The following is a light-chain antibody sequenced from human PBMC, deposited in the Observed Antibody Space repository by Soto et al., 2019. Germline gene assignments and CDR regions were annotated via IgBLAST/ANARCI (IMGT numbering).Light chain of an antibody. J-gene: IGLJ3*02. Sequence: QTVVTQEPSLTVSPGRTVTLTCASSTGAVTSFYYPNWFQQKAGQAPRVLIYSTSNKHSWTPARFSGSLLGDKAALTLSGVQPEDEAEYYCLLCYGGAWVFGGGTKVTVL. V-gene: IGLV7-43*01. CDR2: STS. CDR1: TGAVTSFYY. CDR3: LLCYGGAWV.